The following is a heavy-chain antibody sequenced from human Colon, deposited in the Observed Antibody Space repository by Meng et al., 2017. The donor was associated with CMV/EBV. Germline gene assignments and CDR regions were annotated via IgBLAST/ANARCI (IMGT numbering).Heavy chain of an antibody. CDR3: AGQDCSSTSCSYHFYHGMDV. CDR1: GFSFRDHG. J-gene: IGHJ6*02. V-gene: IGHV3-30*02. Sequence: GGSLRLSCAASGFSFRDHGIHWVRQAPGKGLEWVAFIRYDESNKYYADSVKGRFTISRDNSKNTLYLQMTSLRTEDTAVYYCAGQDCSSTSCSYHFYHGMDVWGQGTTVTVSS. D-gene: IGHD2-2*01. CDR2: IRYDESNK.